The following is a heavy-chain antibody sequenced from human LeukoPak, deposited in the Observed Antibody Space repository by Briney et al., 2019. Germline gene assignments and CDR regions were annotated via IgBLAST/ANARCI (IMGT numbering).Heavy chain of an antibody. CDR3: AKDAEIKQHLDY. J-gene: IGHJ4*02. V-gene: IGHV3-30*02. CDR1: GFTFSSYG. D-gene: IGHD6-13*01. Sequence: PGGSLRLSCAASGFTFSSYGMHWVRQAPGKGLEWVAFIRYDGSNKYYADSVKGRFTISRDNSKNTLYLQMNSLRAEDTAVYYCAKDAEIKQHLDYWGQGTLVTVSS. CDR2: IRYDGSNK.